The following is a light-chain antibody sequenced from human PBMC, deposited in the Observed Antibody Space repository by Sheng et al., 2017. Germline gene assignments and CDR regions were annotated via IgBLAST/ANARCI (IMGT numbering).Light chain of an antibody. CDR1: QTVTNN. V-gene: IGKV3-15*01. Sequence: EIIMTHSPALLSVSPGETANLSCRASQTVTNNLAWYQHKPGQAPKLVIFAASARATDIPARFSGSGSDTDFTLTISSLQSEDVAIYYCHQYSDWPGTFGQGTKVEIK. CDR2: AAS. J-gene: IGKJ1*01. CDR3: HQYSDWPGT.